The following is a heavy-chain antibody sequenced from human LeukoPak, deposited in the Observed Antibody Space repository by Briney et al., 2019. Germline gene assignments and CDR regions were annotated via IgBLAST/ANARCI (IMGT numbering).Heavy chain of an antibody. J-gene: IGHJ4*02. D-gene: IGHD1-1*01. CDR1: GFTFSSYW. CDR2: IKQDGSEK. V-gene: IGHV3-7*01. Sequence: GGSLRLSCEASGFTFSSYWMNWVRQAPGKGLEWVANIKQDGSEKYYVDSVKGRFTISRDNARNSLYLQMDGLRAEDTAVYYCARSPFDRERNLDYWGQGTLVTVSS. CDR3: ARSPFDRERNLDY.